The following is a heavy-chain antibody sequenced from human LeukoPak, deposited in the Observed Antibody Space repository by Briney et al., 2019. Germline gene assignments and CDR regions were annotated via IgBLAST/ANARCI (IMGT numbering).Heavy chain of an antibody. Sequence: SETLSLTCTVSGGSISTYYCSWIRQPAGKGLEWIGRIYTSGSTSYNSSLKSRVTMPVDTSKNQFSLKLSSVTAADTAVYYCARDVGGYNYGYSLDYWGQGTLVSVSS. CDR2: IYTSGST. CDR3: ARDVGGYNYGYSLDY. J-gene: IGHJ4*02. V-gene: IGHV4-4*07. CDR1: GGSISTYY. D-gene: IGHD5-18*01.